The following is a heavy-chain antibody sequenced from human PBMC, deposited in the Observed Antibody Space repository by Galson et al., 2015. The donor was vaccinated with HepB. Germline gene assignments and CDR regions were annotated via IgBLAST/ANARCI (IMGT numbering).Heavy chain of an antibody. Sequence: SLRLSCAASGFTFSSYAMSWVRQAPGKGLEWVSAISGSGGSTYYADSVKGRFTISRDNSKNTLYLQMNSLRAEDTAVYYCAKAYYDFWSGYYWGSGGGTAEADDYWGQGTLVTVSS. CDR3: AKAYYDFWSGYYWGSGGGTAEADDY. V-gene: IGHV3-23*01. CDR2: ISGSGGST. CDR1: GFTFSSYA. D-gene: IGHD3-3*01. J-gene: IGHJ4*02.